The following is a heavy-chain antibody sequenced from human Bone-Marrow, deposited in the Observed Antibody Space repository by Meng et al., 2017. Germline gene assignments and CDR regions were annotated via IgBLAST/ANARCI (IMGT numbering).Heavy chain of an antibody. CDR2: IYPGDSDT. V-gene: IGHV5-51*01. J-gene: IGHJ3*02. D-gene: IGHD2-21*02. Sequence: GGSLRLSCKGSGYSFTSYWIGWVRQMPGKGLEWMGIIYPGDSDTRYSPSFQGQVTISADKSISTAYLQWSSLKASDTAMYYCARLIGYCGGDCYRQSDAFDIWGQGTMVT. CDR3: ARLIGYCGGDCYRQSDAFDI. CDR1: GYSFTSYW.